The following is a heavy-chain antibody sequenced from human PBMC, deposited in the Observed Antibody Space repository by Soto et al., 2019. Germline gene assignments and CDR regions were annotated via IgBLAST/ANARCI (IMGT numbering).Heavy chain of an antibody. CDR2: ISSSGITI. D-gene: IGHD1-7*01. Sequence: PGGSLRLSCAASGFTFNSYEMNWVRQAPGKGLEWLSYISSSGITIFYADSVKGRFTISRDNAKNSLFLQMNSLRAEDTAVYFCARGNWNYCDFWGQGTLVTVSS. J-gene: IGHJ4*02. CDR1: GFTFNSYE. V-gene: IGHV3-48*03. CDR3: ARGNWNYCDF.